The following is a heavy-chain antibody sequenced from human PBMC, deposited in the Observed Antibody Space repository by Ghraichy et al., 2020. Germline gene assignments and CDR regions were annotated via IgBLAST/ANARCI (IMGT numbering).Heavy chain of an antibody. CDR2: IYYSGST. Sequence: ETLSLTCTVSGGSISSYYWSWIRQPPGKGLEWIGYIYYSGSTNYNPSLKSRVTISVDTSKNQFSLKLSSVTAADTAVYYCARDNVNCSSTSCSYYYYGMDVWGQGTTDTVSS. V-gene: IGHV4-59*01. J-gene: IGHJ6*02. CDR3: ARDNVNCSSTSCSYYYYGMDV. CDR1: GGSISSYY. D-gene: IGHD2-2*01.